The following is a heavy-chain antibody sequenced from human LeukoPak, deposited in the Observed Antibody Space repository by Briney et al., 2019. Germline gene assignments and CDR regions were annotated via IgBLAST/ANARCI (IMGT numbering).Heavy chain of an antibody. CDR2: IKQDGSEK. Sequence: GGALRLSCAASGFTFSSYWMSRVRQTPGKGLEWVANIKQDGSEKYYVDSVKGRFTISRDNAKNSLYLQMNSLRAEDTALYYCARDYSSGTTWDHWGQGTLVTVSS. J-gene: IGHJ4*02. D-gene: IGHD3-10*01. V-gene: IGHV3-7*01. CDR3: ARDYSSGTTWDH. CDR1: GFTFSSYW.